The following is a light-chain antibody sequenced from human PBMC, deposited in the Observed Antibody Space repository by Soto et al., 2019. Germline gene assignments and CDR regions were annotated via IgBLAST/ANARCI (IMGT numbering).Light chain of an antibody. J-gene: IGKJ4*02. CDR1: QSVYTNF. V-gene: IGKV3-20*01. CDR2: GAS. CDR3: QQYGSSPPP. Sequence: EIVLTQSPGTLSLSPGERATLSCRASQSVYTNFLAWHQQKPSQAPRLLINGASNRATILPDSFSGRGSGTYFSLTIDRLEPEVLALYFCQQYGSSPPPFGGGTKVAIK.